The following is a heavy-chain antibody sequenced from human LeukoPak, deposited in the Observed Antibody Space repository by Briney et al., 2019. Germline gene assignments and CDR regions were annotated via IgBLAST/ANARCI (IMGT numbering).Heavy chain of an antibody. CDR1: GFTLSTYS. CDR3: ARDGIPAAGPYYFDY. D-gene: IGHD2-2*01. Sequence: GGSLRLSCAASGFTLSTYSMHWVRQAPGKGLEWVAVISHDGSNKYYADSVKGRFTISRDNSKNTQYLQMNSLRAEDTAVYYCARDGIPAAGPYYFDYWGQGTLVTVSS. V-gene: IGHV3-30-3*01. CDR2: ISHDGSNK. J-gene: IGHJ4*02.